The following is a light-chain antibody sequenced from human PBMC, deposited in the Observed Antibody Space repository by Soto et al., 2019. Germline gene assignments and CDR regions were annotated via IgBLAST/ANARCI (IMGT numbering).Light chain of an antibody. CDR3: QQYNNWPSGT. V-gene: IGKV3D-15*01. CDR2: GAS. CDR1: QSVSSN. Sequence: EIVMTQSPATPSVSSGEKATLSCRASQSVSSNLAWYQQKPGQAPRLLIYGASTRATGIPARFSGSGSGTEFTLTISSLQSEDFAVYYCQQYNNWPSGTFGQGTKVDIK. J-gene: IGKJ1*01.